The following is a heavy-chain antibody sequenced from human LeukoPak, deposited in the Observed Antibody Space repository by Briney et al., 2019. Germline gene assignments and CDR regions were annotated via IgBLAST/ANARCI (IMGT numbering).Heavy chain of an antibody. V-gene: IGHV3-43D*03. CDR2: ISWDGGST. J-gene: IGHJ4*02. Sequence: GGSLRLSCAASGFTFDDYAMHWVRQAPGKGLEWVSLISWDGGSTYYADSVKGRFTISRDNSINSLYLQMNNLRAEDTAVYYCARHGDYIWGSYRRDNYFDYWGQGTLVTVSS. CDR1: GFTFDDYA. D-gene: IGHD3-16*02. CDR3: ARHGDYIWGSYRRDNYFDY.